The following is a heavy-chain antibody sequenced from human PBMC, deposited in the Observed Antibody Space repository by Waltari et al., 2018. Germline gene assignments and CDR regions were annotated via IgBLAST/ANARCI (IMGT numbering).Heavy chain of an antibody. D-gene: IGHD3-16*01. CDR1: GVSISRSTYS. Sequence: QLQLQESGSGLVKPSQTLSLTCAVSGVSISRSTYSWSWIRQPPGKGLEWVGYINHRGNTYATPSLKSRVNISVDMSQNQFSLKLSSVTAADTAIYYWARAGGRWAHDYYYYMDVWGKGATVTVSS. CDR3: ARAGGRWAHDYYYYMDV. V-gene: IGHV4-30-2*01. J-gene: IGHJ6*03. CDR2: INHRGNT.